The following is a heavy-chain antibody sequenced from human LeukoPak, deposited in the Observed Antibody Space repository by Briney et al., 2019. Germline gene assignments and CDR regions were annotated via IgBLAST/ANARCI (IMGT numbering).Heavy chain of an antibody. CDR3: AKVRGVVPAAITDY. D-gene: IGHD2-2*01. J-gene: IGHJ4*02. CDR2: ISYDGSNK. Sequence: SGGSLRLSCAASGFTFSSYAMHWVRQAPGKGLEWVAVISYDGSNKYYADSVKGRFTISRDNSKNTLYLQMNSLRAEDTAVYYCAKVRGVVPAAITDYWGQGTLVTVSS. V-gene: IGHV3-30-3*01. CDR1: GFTFSSYA.